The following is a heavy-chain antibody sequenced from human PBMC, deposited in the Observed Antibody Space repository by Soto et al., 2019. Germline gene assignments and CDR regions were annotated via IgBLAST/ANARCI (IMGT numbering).Heavy chain of an antibody. V-gene: IGHV4-4*02. D-gene: IGHD1-7*01. Sequence: PSETLSLTCAVSGGSFTSNNWWTWVRQPPGQGMEWIGEIYRTGSTNYNPSLNSRVTISLDKSENQFSLKVTSLTAADTAVYYCASRDPGTSVDYWGQGTLVIVSS. CDR1: GGSFTSNNW. CDR2: IYRTGST. CDR3: ASRDPGTSVDY. J-gene: IGHJ4*02.